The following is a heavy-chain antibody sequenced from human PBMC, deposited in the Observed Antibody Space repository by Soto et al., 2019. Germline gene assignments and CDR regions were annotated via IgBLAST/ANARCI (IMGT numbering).Heavy chain of an antibody. CDR1: GGTFSSYA. CDR2: IIPIFGTA. Sequence: QVQLVQSGAEVKKPGSSVKVSCKASGGTFSSYAISWVRQAPGQGLEWMGGIIPIFGTANYAQKFQGRVTIAADESKSTAYMELSSLRSEDTAVYYCAIGITIFGVVSHRYYYYGMDVWGQGTTVTVSS. D-gene: IGHD3-3*01. CDR3: AIGITIFGVVSHRYYYYGMDV. J-gene: IGHJ6*02. V-gene: IGHV1-69*01.